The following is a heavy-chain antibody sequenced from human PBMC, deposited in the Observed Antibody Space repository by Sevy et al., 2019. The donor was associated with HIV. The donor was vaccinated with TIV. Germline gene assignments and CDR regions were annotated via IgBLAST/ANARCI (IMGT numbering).Heavy chain of an antibody. CDR3: PRFSGGSKGTAFDY. Sequence: WGYLRLSCTASGFTVNTNYMSWVRQAPEKGLEWVSVIYSGGSTYYADSVKGRFTISRDDSKNTVYLQMNSLRAEDTAVYYCPRFSGGSKGTAFDYWGQGTLVYVSS. J-gene: IGHJ4*02. CDR2: IYSGGST. V-gene: IGHV3-53*01. D-gene: IGHD2-15*01. CDR1: GFTVNTNY.